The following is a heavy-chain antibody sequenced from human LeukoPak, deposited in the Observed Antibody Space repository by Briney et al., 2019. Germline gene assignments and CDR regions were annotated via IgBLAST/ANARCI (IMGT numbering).Heavy chain of an antibody. CDR3: ARAPGYCSSTSCYEGSYFDY. V-gene: IGHV1-69*13. J-gene: IGHJ4*02. D-gene: IGHD2-2*01. CDR1: GGTFSSYA. CDR2: IIPIFGTP. Sequence: ASVKVSCKASGGTFSSYAISWVRQAPGRGLEWMGGIIPIFGTPNYAQKFQGRVTITADESTSTAYMELSSLRSEDTAVYYCARAPGYCSSTSCYEGSYFDYWGQGTLVTVSS.